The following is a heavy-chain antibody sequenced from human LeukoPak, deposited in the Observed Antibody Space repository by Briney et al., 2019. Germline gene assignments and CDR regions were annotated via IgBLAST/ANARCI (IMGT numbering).Heavy chain of an antibody. V-gene: IGHV4-61*01. D-gene: IGHD3-16*02. J-gene: IGHJ4*02. CDR1: GGSVSSGSYY. Sequence: SETLSLTCTVSGGSVSSGSYYWSWVRQPPGKGLEWIGYIYYSGNTNYNPSLKSRVTISVDTSKNQFSLKLSSVTAADTAVYYCARRTVFPGGVIVIPFDDWGQGTLVTVSS. CDR2: IYYSGNT. CDR3: ARRTVFPGGVIVIPFDD.